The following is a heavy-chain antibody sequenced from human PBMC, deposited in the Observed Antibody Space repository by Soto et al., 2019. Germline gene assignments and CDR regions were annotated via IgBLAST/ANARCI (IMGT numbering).Heavy chain of an antibody. CDR1: GYTFTSYA. J-gene: IGHJ4*02. Sequence: QVHLVQSGAEVKKPGASVKVSCKASGYTFTSYAISWVRQAPGQGLEWMGWIRGYNGDTKYAQKLQGRVTMTTDTSTGTAYMELRSLRSDDTAVYYCARVVDTAMDSFDYWGQGTLVTVSS. V-gene: IGHV1-18*01. D-gene: IGHD5-18*01. CDR2: IRGYNGDT. CDR3: ARVVDTAMDSFDY.